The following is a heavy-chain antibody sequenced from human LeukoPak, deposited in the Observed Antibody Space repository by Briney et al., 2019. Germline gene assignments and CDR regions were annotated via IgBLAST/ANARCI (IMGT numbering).Heavy chain of an antibody. Sequence: GGSLRLSCAASGFTFSSYAMNWVRQAPGKGLEGVSFISGSGDTTYSADYVKGRFTISRDNSKNTLYLQMNSLGAEDTAVYYCAKSRGESRGASNYWGQGTLVTVSS. J-gene: IGHJ4*02. CDR3: AKSRGESRGASNY. CDR2: ISGSGDTT. V-gene: IGHV3-23*01. D-gene: IGHD1-26*01. CDR1: GFTFSSYA.